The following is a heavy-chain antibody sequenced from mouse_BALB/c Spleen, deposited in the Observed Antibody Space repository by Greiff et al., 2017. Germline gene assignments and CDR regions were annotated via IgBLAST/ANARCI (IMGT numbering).Heavy chain of an antibody. Sequence: VQLQQSGAELMKPGASVKISCTATGYTFSSYWIEWVKQRPGHGLEWIGEILPGSGSTNYNDKFKGKATFTADTSSNTAYMQLSSLTSEDSAVYYCARSDDAMDYWGQGTSVTVSS. CDR3: ARSDDAMDY. CDR2: ILPGSGST. V-gene: IGHV1-9*01. J-gene: IGHJ4*01. CDR1: GYTFSSYW.